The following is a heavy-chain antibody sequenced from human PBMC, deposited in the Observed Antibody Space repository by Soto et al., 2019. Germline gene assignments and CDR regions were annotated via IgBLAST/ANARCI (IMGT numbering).Heavy chain of an antibody. J-gene: IGHJ4*02. Sequence: QVQLVQSGAEVKKPGSSVKVSCKASGGTFSSYAISWVRQAPGQGLEWMGGIIPIFGTANYTQKFQGRVTITADESTSTAYMELSSLRSEDTAVYYCARDHGYCSGGSCYSDYWGQGTLVTVSS. CDR2: IIPIFGTA. D-gene: IGHD2-15*01. CDR1: GGTFSSYA. CDR3: ARDHGYCSGGSCYSDY. V-gene: IGHV1-69*01.